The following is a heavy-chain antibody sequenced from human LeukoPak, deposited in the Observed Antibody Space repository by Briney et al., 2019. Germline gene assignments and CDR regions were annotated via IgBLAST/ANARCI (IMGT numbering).Heavy chain of an antibody. CDR1: GFTFSSYE. CDR3: ARRSVAFDI. V-gene: IGHV3-48*03. Sequence: PGGSLRLSCAASGFTFSSYEMNWVRQAPGKGPEWVSYISSSGSTIYYADSVKGRFTISRDNAKNSLYLQMNSLRAEDTAVYYCARRSVAFDIWGQGTMVTVSS. J-gene: IGHJ3*02. CDR2: ISSSGSTI.